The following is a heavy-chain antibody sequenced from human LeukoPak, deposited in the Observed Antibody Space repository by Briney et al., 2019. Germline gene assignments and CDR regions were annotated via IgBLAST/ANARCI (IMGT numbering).Heavy chain of an antibody. CDR2: IKQDESEK. D-gene: IGHD6-19*01. Sequence: GGSLRLSCAASRFTFSNYAMSWVRQAPGKGLEWAANIKQDESEKYYVDSVKGRFTISRDNAKNSLYLQMNSLRAEDTAVYYCARDFEISSGWGQGTLVTVSS. CDR1: RFTFSNYA. J-gene: IGHJ4*02. V-gene: IGHV3-7*01. CDR3: ARDFEISSG.